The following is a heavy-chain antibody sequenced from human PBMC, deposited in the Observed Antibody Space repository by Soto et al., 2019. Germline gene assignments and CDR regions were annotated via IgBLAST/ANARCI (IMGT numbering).Heavy chain of an antibody. Sequence: SETLSLTCAVYGGSFSSYHWSWMRQTLGKGLPWIGEMNHLPTTNYDPSLKGRVIISLHTPKNQFSLKLSSVTAADTGVYYCVRGYDTALAPIFWGQGILVTVSS. CDR2: MNHLPTT. V-gene: IGHV4-34*01. CDR3: VRGYDTALAPIF. D-gene: IGHD5-18*01. CDR1: GGSFSSYH. J-gene: IGHJ4*02.